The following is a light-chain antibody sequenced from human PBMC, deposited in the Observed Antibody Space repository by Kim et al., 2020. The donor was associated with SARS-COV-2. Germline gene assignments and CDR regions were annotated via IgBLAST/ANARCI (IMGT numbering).Light chain of an antibody. J-gene: IGLJ3*02. Sequence: SYELTRPPSVSVSPGQTASITCSGDKLGDKYACWYQQKPGQSPVLVIYQDTRRPSGIPERFSASNSGNTATLTISGTQAMDEADYYCQAWDSGVVFGGGT. V-gene: IGLV3-1*01. CDR3: QAWDSGVV. CDR1: KLGDKY. CDR2: QDT.